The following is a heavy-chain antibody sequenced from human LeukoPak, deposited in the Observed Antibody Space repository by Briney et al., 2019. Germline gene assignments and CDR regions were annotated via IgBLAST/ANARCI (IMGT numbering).Heavy chain of an antibody. D-gene: IGHD6-19*01. CDR3: VKHLLAVSAAH. Sequence: GGSLTLSCVASIFTVNGNYMGWVRQAPGKGLEWVSVIYSGGSTYYADSVKGRFTISRDSSKNTLYLQMNSLRAEDTAVYYCVKHLLAVSAAHWGQGTLVTVSS. CDR1: IFTVNGNY. V-gene: IGHV3-66*04. J-gene: IGHJ4*02. CDR2: IYSGGST.